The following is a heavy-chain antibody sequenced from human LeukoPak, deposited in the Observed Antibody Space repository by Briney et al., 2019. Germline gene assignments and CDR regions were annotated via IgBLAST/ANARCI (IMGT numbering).Heavy chain of an antibody. CDR3: AKDGGTASYFDY. D-gene: IGHD3-16*01. V-gene: IGHV3-30*18. CDR1: GFTFSSYG. J-gene: IGHJ4*02. CDR2: ISYDGSNK. Sequence: GGSLRLSCAASGFTFSSYGMHWVRQAPGKGLEWVAVISYDGSNKYYADSVKGRFTISRDNSKNTLYPQMNSLRAEDTAVYYCAKDGGTASYFDYWGQGTLVTVSS.